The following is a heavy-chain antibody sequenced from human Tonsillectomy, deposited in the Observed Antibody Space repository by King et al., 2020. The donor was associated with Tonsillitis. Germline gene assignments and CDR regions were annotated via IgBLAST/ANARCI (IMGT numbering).Heavy chain of an antibody. CDR2: IRVSGST. D-gene: IGHD3-22*01. CDR1: GFAVSSYG. V-gene: IGHV3-23*04. J-gene: IGHJ1*01. Sequence: VQLVESGGGLVQPGGSLRLSCAASGFAVSSYGMSWVRQAPGKGLEWVSGIRVSGSTDYADSVKGRFTISRDSSRNTLYLQMNTLRAEDTAVYYCAKCFDDSGDHRWAVGWGQGTLVTVSS. CDR3: AKCFDDSGDHRWAVG.